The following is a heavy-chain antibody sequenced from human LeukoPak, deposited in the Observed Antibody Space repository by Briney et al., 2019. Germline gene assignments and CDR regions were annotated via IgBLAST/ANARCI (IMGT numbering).Heavy chain of an antibody. CDR3: ARTYSSSVPFDY. V-gene: IGHV4-59*01. CDR2: IYYSGST. D-gene: IGHD6-6*01. J-gene: IGHJ4*02. Sequence: PSETLSLTCTVSGGSISSYYWSWIRQPPGKGLEWIGYIYYSGSTNYNPSLKSRVTISVDTSKNQFSLKLSSVTAADTAVYYRARTYSSSVPFDYWGQGTLVTVSS. CDR1: GGSISSYY.